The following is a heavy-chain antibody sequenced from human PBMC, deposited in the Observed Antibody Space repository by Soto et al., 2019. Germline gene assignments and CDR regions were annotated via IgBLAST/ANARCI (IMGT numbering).Heavy chain of an antibody. V-gene: IGHV4-34*01. Sequence: SETLSLTCAVYGGSFSGYYWSWIRQPPGKGLEWIGEINHSGSTNYNPSLKSRVTISVDTSKNQFSLKLSSVTAADTAVYYCARVAGIVVVVAATPIADPLFDPCGQGTRVT. J-gene: IGHJ5*02. D-gene: IGHD2-15*01. CDR3: ARVAGIVVVVAATPIADPLFDP. CDR1: GGSFSGYY. CDR2: INHSGST.